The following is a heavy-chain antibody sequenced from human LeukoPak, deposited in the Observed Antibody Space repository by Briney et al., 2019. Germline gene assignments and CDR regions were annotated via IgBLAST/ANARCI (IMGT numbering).Heavy chain of an antibody. CDR2: IYWNDDK. Sequence: SGPTLVNPTQTLTXTCTFSGVSLSTSGVGVGWIRQPPGKALEWLALIYWNDDKRYSPSLKSRLTITKDTSKKQVVLTMTNMDPVDTATYTCARRGSSSSFDYWGQGTLVTVSS. J-gene: IGHJ4*02. CDR3: ARRGSSSSFDY. V-gene: IGHV2-5*01. D-gene: IGHD6-6*01. CDR1: GVSLSTSGVG.